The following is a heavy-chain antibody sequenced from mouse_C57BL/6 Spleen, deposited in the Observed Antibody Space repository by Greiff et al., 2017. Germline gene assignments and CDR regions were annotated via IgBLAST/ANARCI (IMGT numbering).Heavy chain of an antibody. CDR1: GFNIKNTY. J-gene: IGHJ2*01. CDR2: IDPANGNT. Sequence: EVQLQQSVAELVRPGASVKLSCTASGFNIKNTYMHWVKQRPEQGLEWIGRIDPANGNTKYAPKFQGKATISADTSSNTAYLQLSRLTSEDTAIYYCARLTTTVVDYFDYWGQGTTLTVSS. CDR3: ARLTTTVVDYFDY. D-gene: IGHD1-1*01. V-gene: IGHV14-3*01.